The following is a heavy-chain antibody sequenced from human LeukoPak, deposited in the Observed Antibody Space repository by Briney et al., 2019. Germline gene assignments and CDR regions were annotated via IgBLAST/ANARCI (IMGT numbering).Heavy chain of an antibody. Sequence: GGSRRLSCAASGFTVSGNYMSWVRQAPGKGQEWVSVIYSSDNTYYIDSVKGRFTISRDNSKNTLYLQMNSLRAEDTAVYYCAGRRVLDASFDYWGQGTLVTVSS. J-gene: IGHJ4*02. D-gene: IGHD3-16*01. CDR3: AGRRVLDASFDY. CDR2: IYSSDNT. V-gene: IGHV3-66*02. CDR1: GFTVSGNY.